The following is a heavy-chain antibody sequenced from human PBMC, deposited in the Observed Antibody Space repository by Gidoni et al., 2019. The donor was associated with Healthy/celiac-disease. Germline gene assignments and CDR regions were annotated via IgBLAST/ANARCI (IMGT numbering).Heavy chain of an antibody. J-gene: IGHJ3*02. Sequence: EVQLVESGGGLVQPGGSLRLSCAASGLTFSSYEMNWVRQAPGKGLEWVSYISSSGSTIYYADSVKGRFTISRDNAKNSLYLQMNSLRAEDTAVYYCARAEPSITGTPDAFDIWGQGTMVTVSS. CDR3: ARAEPSITGTPDAFDI. CDR1: GLTFSSYE. V-gene: IGHV3-48*03. D-gene: IGHD1-7*01. CDR2: ISSSGSTI.